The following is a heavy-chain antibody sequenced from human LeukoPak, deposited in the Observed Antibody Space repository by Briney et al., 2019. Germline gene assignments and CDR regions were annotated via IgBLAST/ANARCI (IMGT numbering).Heavy chain of an antibody. J-gene: IGHJ4*02. D-gene: IGHD3-3*01. V-gene: IGHV1-2*02. CDR3: ARGRPGITIFGVVTNPFDY. CDR1: GYTFTGYY. Sequence: ASVKVSCKASGYTFTGYYMHWVRQAPGQGLEWMGWINPNSGGTNYAQKFQGRVTITRNTSISTAYMELSSLRSEDTAVYYCARGRPGITIFGVVTNPFDYWGQGTLVTVSS. CDR2: INPNSGGT.